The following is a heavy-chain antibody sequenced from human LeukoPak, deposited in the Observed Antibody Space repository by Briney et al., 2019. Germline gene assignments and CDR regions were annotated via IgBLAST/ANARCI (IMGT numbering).Heavy chain of an antibody. CDR1: GYTLTELS. D-gene: IGHD3-9*01. CDR2: FDPEDGET. CDR3: ATALIRYFDWLSVVSAFDI. V-gene: IGHV1-24*01. Sequence: ASVKVSCKVSGYTLTELSMHWVRQAPGKGLEWMGGFDPEDGETIYAQKFQGRVTMTEDTSTDTAYMELSSLRSEDTAVYYCATALIRYFDWLSVVSAFDIWGQGTMVTVSS. J-gene: IGHJ3*02.